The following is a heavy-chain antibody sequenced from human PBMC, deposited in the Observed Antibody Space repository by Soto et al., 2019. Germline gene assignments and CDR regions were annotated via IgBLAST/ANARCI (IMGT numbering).Heavy chain of an antibody. Sequence: PSETLSLTCTVSGGSISSYYWSWIRQPAGKGLEWIGRIYTSGSTNYNPSLKGRVTMSVDTSKNQFSLKLSSVTAADTAVYYCARGGPYYDFWSGSRNYYYGMDVWGQGTTVTVS. CDR1: GGSISSYY. CDR3: ARGGPYYDFWSGSRNYYYGMDV. CDR2: IYTSGST. J-gene: IGHJ6*02. D-gene: IGHD3-3*01. V-gene: IGHV4-4*07.